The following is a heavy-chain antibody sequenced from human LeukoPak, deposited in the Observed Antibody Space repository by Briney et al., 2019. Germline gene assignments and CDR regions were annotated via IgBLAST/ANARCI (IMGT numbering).Heavy chain of an antibody. D-gene: IGHD5-12*01. CDR1: GFTFSGYS. V-gene: IGHV3-21*01. CDR2: ITSSGAYK. J-gene: IGHJ4*02. Sequence: GGSLRLSCAASGFTFSGYSMNWVRQAPGKGLEWVSSITSSGAYKNYADSVKGRFTISRDNAKNSLYLQMNSPRAEDTAVYYCARDTSGQDWGQGTLVTVSS. CDR3: ARDTSGQD.